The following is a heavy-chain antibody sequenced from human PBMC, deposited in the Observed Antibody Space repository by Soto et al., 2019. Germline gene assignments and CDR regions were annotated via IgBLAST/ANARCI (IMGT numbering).Heavy chain of an antibody. CDR3: ARGMSAVLRFWYYMDV. CDR1: GYTFTSYD. J-gene: IGHJ6*03. D-gene: IGHD3-3*01. Sequence: ASVKVSCKASGYTFTSYDINWVRQATGQGLEWMGWMNPNSGNTGYAQKFQGRVTMTRNTSISTAYMELSSLRSEDTAVCYCARGMSAVLRFWYYMDVWGKGTTVTVSS. CDR2: MNPNSGNT. V-gene: IGHV1-8*01.